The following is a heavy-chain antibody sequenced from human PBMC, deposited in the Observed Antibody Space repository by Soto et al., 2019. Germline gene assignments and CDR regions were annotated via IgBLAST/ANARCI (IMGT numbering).Heavy chain of an antibody. CDR1: GGTFSSYT. CDR2: IIPIFGVT. J-gene: IGHJ4*02. V-gene: IGHV1-69*04. D-gene: IGHD1-1*01. CDR3: VRDWESTTQTWGFGDS. Sequence: QVQVVQSGAEVKKPGSSVKVSCKASGGTFSSYTITWVRQAPGQGLEWLGRIIPIFGVTNYAQKFQDRLTMSADRRATTDYIELSSLTSAETAVYYCVRDWESTTQTWGFGDSWGQGTLGTVSS.